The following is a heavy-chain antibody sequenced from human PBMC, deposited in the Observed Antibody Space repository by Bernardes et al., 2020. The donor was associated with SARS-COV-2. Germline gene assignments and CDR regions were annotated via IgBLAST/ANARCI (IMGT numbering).Heavy chain of an antibody. J-gene: IGHJ6*02. D-gene: IGHD6-13*01. CDR3: ARIRQQLVNRWTYYGMDV. V-gene: IGHV2-70*11. Sequence: SGPTLVKPTHTLTLTCPFSGFSLSTSGMCVNWIRQPPGKALEWLARIDWDGDKYYSTSLKTKLTISKDTSKTQVVLTMTNMDPVDTATYYCARIRQQLVNRWTYYGMDVWGQGTTVTVSS. CDR2: IDWDGDK. CDR1: GFSLSTSGMC.